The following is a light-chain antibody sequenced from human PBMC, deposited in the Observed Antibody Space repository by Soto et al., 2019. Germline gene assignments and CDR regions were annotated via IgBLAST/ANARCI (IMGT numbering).Light chain of an antibody. CDR2: NIN. CDR3: NSYTGSGTYVV. CDR1: SSDVGGYDY. Sequence: QSALTQPASVSGSPGQSITISCTGTSSDVGGYDYVSWYQQHPGKAPKLLIYNINDRPSGVSDRFSGSKSDNTASLTVSGLQPEDEADYYCNSYTGSGTYVVVGGGTKITVL. V-gene: IGLV2-14*03. J-gene: IGLJ2*01.